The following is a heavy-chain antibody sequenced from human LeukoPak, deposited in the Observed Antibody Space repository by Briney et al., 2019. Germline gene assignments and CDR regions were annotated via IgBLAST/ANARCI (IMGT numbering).Heavy chain of an antibody. D-gene: IGHD2-8*01. CDR3: ARGHGYYGMDV. Sequence: SETLSLTCAVYGGSSSGYYWSWIRQPPGKGLEWIGEINHSGSTNYNPSLKSRVTISVDTSKNQFSLKLSSVTAADTAVYYCARGHGYYGMDVWGQGTTVTVSS. CDR1: GGSSSGYY. V-gene: IGHV4-34*01. CDR2: INHSGST. J-gene: IGHJ6*02.